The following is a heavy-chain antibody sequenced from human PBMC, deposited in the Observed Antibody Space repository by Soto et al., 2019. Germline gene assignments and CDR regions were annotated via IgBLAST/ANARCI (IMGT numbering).Heavy chain of an antibody. Sequence: ASVKVSCKASGYTFTSYDINWVRQATGQGLERMGWMNPKSGNTDYAQKFQGRVTMTRNTSISTAYMELSSLRSEDTAVYYCARGRIKVGVRGHYYYYYYMDVWGKGTTVTVS. CDR3: ARGRIKVGVRGHYYYYYYMDV. V-gene: IGHV1-8*01. CDR1: GYTFTSYD. J-gene: IGHJ6*03. CDR2: MNPKSGNT. D-gene: IGHD3-10*01.